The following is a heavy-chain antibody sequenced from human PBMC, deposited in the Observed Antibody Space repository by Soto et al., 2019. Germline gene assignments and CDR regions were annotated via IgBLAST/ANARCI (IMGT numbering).Heavy chain of an antibody. V-gene: IGHV3-23*01. CDR3: AKVYYYDSSGYLDAFDI. CDR1: GFTFSSYA. Sequence: EVQLLESGGGLVQPGGSLRLSCAASGFTFSSYAMSWVRQAPGKGLEWVSGISGSGGRTYYADSVKGRFTISRDNSKNTLYLQMNSLRAEDTAVYYCAKVYYYDSSGYLDAFDIWGQGTMVTVSS. D-gene: IGHD3-22*01. CDR2: ISGSGGRT. J-gene: IGHJ3*02.